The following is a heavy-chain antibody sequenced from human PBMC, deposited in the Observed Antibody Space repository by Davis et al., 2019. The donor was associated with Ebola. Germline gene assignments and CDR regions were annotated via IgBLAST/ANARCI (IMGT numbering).Heavy chain of an antibody. D-gene: IGHD1-26*01. Sequence: PGGSLRLSCKGSGYSFTSYWITWVRQMPGKGLEWMGRIDPSDSYTNYSPSFQGNVTISVDKSSTTAYLQWSSLKASDTAMYYCATDTGNSDYYYNGMDVWGQGTTVTVSS. V-gene: IGHV5-10-1*01. CDR1: GYSFTSYW. CDR3: ATDTGNSDYYYNGMDV. CDR2: IDPSDSYT. J-gene: IGHJ6*02.